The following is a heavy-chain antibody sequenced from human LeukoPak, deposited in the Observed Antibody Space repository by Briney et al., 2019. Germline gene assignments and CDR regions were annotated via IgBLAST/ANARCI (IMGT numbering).Heavy chain of an antibody. V-gene: IGHV4-31*03. CDR3: ASGDIYFDY. CDR2: IYYSGST. J-gene: IGHJ4*02. D-gene: IGHD7-27*01. Sequence: SETLSLTCTVSGGSISSGGYYWSWIRQHPGKGLEWIGYIYYSGSTYYNPSLKSRVTISADTSKNLLSLNLRSVTAADTAVYYCASGDIYFDYWGQGTLVTVSS. CDR1: GGSISSGGYY.